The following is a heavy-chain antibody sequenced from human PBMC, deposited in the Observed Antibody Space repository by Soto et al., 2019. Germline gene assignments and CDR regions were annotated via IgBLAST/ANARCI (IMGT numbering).Heavy chain of an antibody. CDR2: IYWDDDK. CDR1: GFSLTTRGVG. Sequence: QITLKESGPTLVKPTQTLTLTCTFSGFSLTTRGVGVGWIRQPPGKALECLALIYWDDDKRYSPSLQSRLSITKATSKNQVVLTMTNVAPVDTATYYCAHIPSYYQYDWFDPWGQGTLVSVSS. CDR3: AHIPSYYQYDWFDP. V-gene: IGHV2-5*02. D-gene: IGHD3-10*01. J-gene: IGHJ5*02.